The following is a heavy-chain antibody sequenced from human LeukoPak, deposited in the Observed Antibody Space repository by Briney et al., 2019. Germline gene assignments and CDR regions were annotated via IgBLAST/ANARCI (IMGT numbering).Heavy chain of an antibody. Sequence: SVKVSCKASGGTFSSYTISWVRQAPGQGLEWMGRIIPILGIANYAQKFQGRVTITADKSTSTAYMELSSLRSEDTAVYYCARDRAYCSSTSCYISAGFDPRGQGTLVTVSS. CDR2: IIPILGIA. CDR3: ARDRAYCSSTSCYISAGFDP. J-gene: IGHJ5*02. V-gene: IGHV1-69*04. D-gene: IGHD2-2*01. CDR1: GGTFSSYT.